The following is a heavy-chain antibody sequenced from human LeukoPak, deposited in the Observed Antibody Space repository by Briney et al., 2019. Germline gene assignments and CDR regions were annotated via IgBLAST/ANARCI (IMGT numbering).Heavy chain of an antibody. V-gene: IGHV3-66*01. CDR1: GFTVSTNY. CDR3: ARESPTAAYFDY. D-gene: IGHD4-17*01. CDR2: IYSGDNT. Sequence: GGSLRLSCAASGFTVSTNYMSWARQAPGKGLEWVSVIYSGDNTYYADSVKGRFTISRDNAKNSLYLQMNSLRAEDTAVYYCARESPTAAYFDYWGQGTLVTVSS. J-gene: IGHJ4*02.